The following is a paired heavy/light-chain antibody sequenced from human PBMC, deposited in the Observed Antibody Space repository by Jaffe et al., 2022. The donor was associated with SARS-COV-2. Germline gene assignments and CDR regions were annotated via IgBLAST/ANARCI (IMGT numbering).Light chain of an antibody. Sequence: EIVMTQSPATLSVSPGDRATLSCRASQSVSSNLAWYQQKPGQAPGLLIYGASTRATGIPARFSGSGSGTEFTLTISSLQSEDFAVYYCQQYNNWPPWTFGQGTKVEIK. CDR3: QQYNNWPPWT. CDR2: GAS. J-gene: IGKJ1*01. CDR1: QSVSSN. V-gene: IGKV3-15*01.
Heavy chain of an antibody. CDR3: ARGAFRTTISAAFDY. J-gene: IGHJ4*02. CDR1: GFIFSTYG. V-gene: IGHV3-33*01. CDR2: IWYDGSNK. D-gene: IGHD5-12*01. Sequence: QVQLVESGGGVVQPGRSLRLSCAASGFIFSTYGMHWVRQAPGKGLEWVAVIWYDGSNKYYADSVKGRFTISRDNSNNTLYLQMNSLRAEDTAVYYCARGAFRTTISAAFDYWGQGTLVTVSS.